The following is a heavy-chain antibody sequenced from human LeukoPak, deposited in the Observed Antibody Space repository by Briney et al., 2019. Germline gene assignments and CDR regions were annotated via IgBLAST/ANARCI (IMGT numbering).Heavy chain of an antibody. Sequence: GGSLRLSCAASGFTFSSYGMHWVRQAPGKGLEWVAVISYDGSNKYYADSVKGRFTISRDNSKNTLYLQMNSLRAEDTAVYYCAKDRLLLMDVWGQGTTVTVSS. V-gene: IGHV3-30*18. J-gene: IGHJ6*02. CDR1: GFTFSSYG. CDR2: ISYDGSNK. CDR3: AKDRLLLMDV. D-gene: IGHD3-22*01.